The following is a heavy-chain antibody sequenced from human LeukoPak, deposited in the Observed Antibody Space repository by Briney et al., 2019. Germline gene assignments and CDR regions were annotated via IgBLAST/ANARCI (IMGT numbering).Heavy chain of an antibody. D-gene: IGHD3-10*01. CDR2: IYYSGST. CDR1: GGSISSYY. V-gene: IGHV4-59*01. Sequence: PSETLSLTCTVSGGSISSYYWSWIRQPPGKGLEWIGYIYYSGSTNYNPSLKSRVTISVDTSKNQFSLKLSSVTAADTAVYYCARVDQGGIGFGNSRYYYYGMDVWGQGTTVTVSS. J-gene: IGHJ6*02. CDR3: ARVDQGGIGFGNSRYYYYGMDV.